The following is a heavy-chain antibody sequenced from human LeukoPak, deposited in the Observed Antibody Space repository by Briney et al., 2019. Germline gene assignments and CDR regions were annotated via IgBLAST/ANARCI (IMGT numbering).Heavy chain of an antibody. D-gene: IGHD1-26*01. CDR3: ASSGSYRFDY. J-gene: IGHJ4*02. V-gene: IGHV3-7*01. CDR2: IKHDGSEK. CDR1: GFIFTGYF. Sequence: GGSLRLSCAASGFIFTGYFMSWVRQAPGKGLEWVASIKHDGSEKYYVDSVKGRFTISRDNAKNSLYLQMNSLRDEDTAVYYCASSGSYRFDYWGQGTLVTVSS.